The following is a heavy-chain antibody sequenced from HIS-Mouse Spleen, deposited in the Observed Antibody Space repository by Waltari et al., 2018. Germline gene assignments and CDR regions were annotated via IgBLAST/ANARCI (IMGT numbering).Heavy chain of an antibody. Sequence: QLQLQESGPGLVKPSETLSLTRTVSGGSISSRSYYWGWIRQPPGKGLEWNGSIYYSGSTYYNPSLKSRVTISVDTSKNQFSLKLSSVTAADTAVYYCAREIPYSSSWYDWYFDLWGRGTLVTVSS. CDR3: AREIPYSSSWYDWYFDL. CDR2: IYYSGST. D-gene: IGHD6-13*01. J-gene: IGHJ2*01. CDR1: GGSISSRSYY. V-gene: IGHV4-39*07.